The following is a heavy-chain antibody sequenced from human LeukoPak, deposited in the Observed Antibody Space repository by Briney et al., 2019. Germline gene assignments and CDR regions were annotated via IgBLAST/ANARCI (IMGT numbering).Heavy chain of an antibody. Sequence: GGSLRLSCTASGFTFSNFGVNWVRQAPGKGLEWVSCMDRHTDIYYANSVRGRFTISRDNAKNSVFLQMNRLTVEDTAVYYCVGDPTTNRFQYFQYWGQGALVTVSS. J-gene: IGHJ1*01. CDR2: MDRHTDI. D-gene: IGHD1-26*01. CDR3: VGDPTTNRFQYFQY. CDR1: GFTFSNFG. V-gene: IGHV3-69-1*02.